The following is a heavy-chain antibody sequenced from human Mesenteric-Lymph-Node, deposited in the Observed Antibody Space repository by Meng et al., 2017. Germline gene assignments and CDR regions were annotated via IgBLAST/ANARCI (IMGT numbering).Heavy chain of an antibody. Sequence: QVALPQSGAEVKEPGASVRVSCEASGYTFASYGISWLRQAPGHGLEWMGWFVNNVDTYSAQKFQGRVTMTTDTHTSTAFMELRSLRSDDTAVYYCARGTLGRSYSDYWGQGTLVTVSS. V-gene: IGHV1-18*01. D-gene: IGHD7-27*01. J-gene: IGHJ4*02. CDR1: GYTFASYG. CDR3: ARGTLGRSYSDY. CDR2: FVNNVDT.